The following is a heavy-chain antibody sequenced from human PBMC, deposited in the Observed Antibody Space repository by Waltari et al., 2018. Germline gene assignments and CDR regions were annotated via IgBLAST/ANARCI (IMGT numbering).Heavy chain of an antibody. CDR2: IYHSGRT. J-gene: IGHJ3*02. V-gene: IGHV4-38-2*02. CDR1: GYSISSGYY. Sequence: QVQLQESGPGLVKPSETLSLTCTVSGYSISSGYYCGWIRQPPGKGLEWIGSIYHSGRTYYNPSLKSRVTISVDTSKNQFSLKLSSVTAADTAVYYCAAGGVIFIGWDDAFDIWGQGTMVTVSS. CDR3: AAGGVIFIGWDDAFDI. D-gene: IGHD3-16*02.